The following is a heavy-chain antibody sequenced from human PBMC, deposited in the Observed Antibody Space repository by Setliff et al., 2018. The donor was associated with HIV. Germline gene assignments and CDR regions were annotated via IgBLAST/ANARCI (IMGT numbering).Heavy chain of an antibody. CDR2: IYSTGST. CDR1: GGSISSHY. J-gene: IGHJ3*02. V-gene: IGHV4-59*11. Sequence: PSETLSLTCTVSGGSISSHYWSWIRQPPGKGLEWIGYIYSTGSTNYNPSLKSRVTISVDTSKNQFSLQLSSVTAADTAVYYCARVQWDLLYVPDAFDIWGQGIMVTGSS. CDR3: ARVQWDLLYVPDAFDI. D-gene: IGHD1-26*01.